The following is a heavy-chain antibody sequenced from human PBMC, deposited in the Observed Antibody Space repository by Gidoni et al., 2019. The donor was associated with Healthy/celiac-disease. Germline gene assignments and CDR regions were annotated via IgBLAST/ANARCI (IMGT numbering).Heavy chain of an antibody. V-gene: IGHV1-69*01. CDR2: IIPIFGTA. J-gene: IGHJ5*02. CDR1: GGTFSSYA. D-gene: IGHD3-22*01. Sequence: QVQLVQSGAEVKKPGSSVKVSCKASGGTFSSYAISWVRQAPGQGLEWMGGIIPIFGTANYAQKFQGRVTITADESTSTAYMELSSLRSEDTAVYYCARAYYYDSSGYYFPTNWRFDPWGQGTLVTVSS. CDR3: ARAYYYDSSGYYFPTNWRFDP.